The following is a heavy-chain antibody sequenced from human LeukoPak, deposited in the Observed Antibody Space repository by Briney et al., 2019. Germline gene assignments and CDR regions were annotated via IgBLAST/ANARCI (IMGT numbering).Heavy chain of an antibody. J-gene: IGHJ4*02. CDR1: GFTFSSYG. V-gene: IGHV3-30*18. Sequence: PGGSLRLSCAASGFTFSSYGMHWVRQAPGKGLEWVAVISYDGSNKYSADSVKGRFTISRDNSKNTLYLQMNSLRAEDTAVYYCANYGDYYYFYYWGQGTLDTVSS. CDR3: ANYGDYYYFYY. D-gene: IGHD4-17*01. CDR2: ISYDGSNK.